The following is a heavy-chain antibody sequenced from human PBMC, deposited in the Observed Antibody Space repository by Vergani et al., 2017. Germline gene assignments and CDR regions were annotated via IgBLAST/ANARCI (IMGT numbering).Heavy chain of an antibody. D-gene: IGHD3-10*01. CDR3: AKNYGSGSGRNYYYYYGMDV. CDR2: ISGSGGST. V-gene: IGHV3-23*04. Sequence: EVQLVESGGGLVQPGRSLRLSCIASGFTFGDYPMSWFRQAPGKGLEWVSAISGSGGSTYYADSVKGRFTISRDNSKNTLYLQMNSLRAEDTAVYYCAKNYGSGSGRNYYYYYGMDVWGQGTTVTVSS. CDR1: GFTFGDYP. J-gene: IGHJ6*02.